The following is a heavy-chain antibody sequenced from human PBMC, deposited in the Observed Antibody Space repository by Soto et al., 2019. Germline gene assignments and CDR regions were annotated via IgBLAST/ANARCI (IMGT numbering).Heavy chain of an antibody. J-gene: IGHJ5*02. Sequence: PGGSLRLSCAASGFTFSDYYMSWIRQAPGKGLEWVSYISISGSTIYYADSVKGRFTISRDNAKNSLYLQMNSLRAEDTAVYYCARDRYCSSTSCPPGSWFDPWGQGTLVTVSS. V-gene: IGHV3-11*01. D-gene: IGHD2-2*01. CDR2: ISISGSTI. CDR1: GFTFSDYY. CDR3: ARDRYCSSTSCPPGSWFDP.